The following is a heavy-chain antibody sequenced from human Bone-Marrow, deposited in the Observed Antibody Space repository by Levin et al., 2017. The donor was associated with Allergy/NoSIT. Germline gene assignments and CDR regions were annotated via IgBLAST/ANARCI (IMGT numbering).Heavy chain of an antibody. CDR1: GFSLSPTGMC. CDR2: IDWDGEK. Sequence: SGPTLVKPPQTLTLTCTFSGFSLSPTGMCVSWIRQPPGKALEWLALIDWDGEKYYRTSLKTRLTISKDTSKNQVVLTMTNMDPVDTATYYCAQSFGVGPTLDYWGQGALVTVSS. D-gene: IGHD3-3*01. V-gene: IGHV2-70*12. CDR3: AQSFGVGPTLDY. J-gene: IGHJ4*02.